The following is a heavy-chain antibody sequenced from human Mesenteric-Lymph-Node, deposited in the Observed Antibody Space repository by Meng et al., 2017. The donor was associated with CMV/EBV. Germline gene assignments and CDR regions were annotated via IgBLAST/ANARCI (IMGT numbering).Heavy chain of an antibody. CDR3: ARARIQRWLQGYYYYGLDV. V-gene: IGHV4-59*01. CDR1: GGSISSYY. J-gene: IGHJ6*02. CDR2: IYYSGST. Sequence: ESLKISCTVSGGSISSYYWSWIRQPPGKGLEWIGYIYYSGSTTYSPSLQSRVTISIDTSKNQFSLMLTSVTAADTAVYYCARARIQRWLQGYYYYGLDVWGQGTTVTVSS. D-gene: IGHD5-24*01.